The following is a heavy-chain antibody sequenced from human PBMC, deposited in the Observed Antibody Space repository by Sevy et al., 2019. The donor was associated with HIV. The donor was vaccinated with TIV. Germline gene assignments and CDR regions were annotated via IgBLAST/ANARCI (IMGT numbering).Heavy chain of an antibody. CDR3: ARDGEYSTSWSDRYYFDY. Sequence: ASVKVSCKVSGGTFSSYGISWVRQAPGQGLEWTGGIIPIFVTTHYAQQFQGRVTITADESTRTVYMEVSSLRSEDTAVYYCARDGEYSTSWSDRYYFDYWSQGTLVTVSS. D-gene: IGHD6-13*01. V-gene: IGHV1-69*13. CDR1: GGTFSSYG. J-gene: IGHJ4*02. CDR2: IIPIFVTT.